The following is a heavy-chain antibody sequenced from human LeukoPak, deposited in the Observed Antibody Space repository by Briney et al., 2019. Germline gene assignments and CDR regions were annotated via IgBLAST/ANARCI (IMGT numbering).Heavy chain of an antibody. D-gene: IGHD6-13*01. J-gene: IGHJ4*02. CDR1: GFSFSNSY. V-gene: IGHV3-11*01. CDR2: ISGSGSDI. CDR3: AKDSKPAAGPFDY. Sequence: PGESLRLSCVVSGFSFSNSYMTWIRQTPGKGLESLAYISGSGSDIYYADSVKGRFTISRDNAKNSLYLQLNSLRAEDTAVYYCAKDSKPAAGPFDYWGQGTLVTVSS.